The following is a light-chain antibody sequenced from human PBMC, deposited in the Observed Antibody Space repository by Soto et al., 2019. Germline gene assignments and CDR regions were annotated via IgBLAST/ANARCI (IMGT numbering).Light chain of an antibody. CDR3: QEYNSHS. J-gene: IGKJ4*01. CDR2: DAS. Sequence: DIQITQSPSTLSSSVLERFTITCRASQNVFTWLAWYQHRPGKAPKLLISDASILESGVPSRFSGSGSGTEFTLTITSLQSDDFATYYCQEYNSHSFGGGTKVDIK. V-gene: IGKV1-5*01. CDR1: QNVFTW.